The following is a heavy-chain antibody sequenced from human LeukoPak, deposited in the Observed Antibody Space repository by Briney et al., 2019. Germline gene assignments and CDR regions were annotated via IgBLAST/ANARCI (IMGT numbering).Heavy chain of an antibody. CDR3: ASVSRYSSSFDY. J-gene: IGHJ4*02. CDR1: GYIFSNFFSSYG. V-gene: IGHV1-18*01. D-gene: IGHD6-6*01. CDR2: ISPYNGKT. Sequence: GASVTVSCKASGYIFSNFFSSYGITWVRQAPGQGLEWMGWISPYNGKTKFAQKFQGIVTMTTETSTSTAYMELRSLRSDDTAVYYCASVSRYSSSFDYWGQGTLVTVSS.